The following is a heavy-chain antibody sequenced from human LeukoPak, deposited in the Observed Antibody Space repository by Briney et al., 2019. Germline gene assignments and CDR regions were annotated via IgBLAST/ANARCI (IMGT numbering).Heavy chain of an antibody. CDR2: IYYSGST. J-gene: IGHJ4*02. CDR3: ARVGCSSTSCPLNE. CDR1: GGSISSGGYY. Sequence: PSETLSLTCTVSGGSISSGGYYWSWIRQYPGKGLEWIGYIYYSGSTYYNPSLKSRVTISVDTSKNQFSLKLSSVTAADTAVYYCARVGCSSTSCPLNEWGQGTLVTVSS. V-gene: IGHV4-31*03. D-gene: IGHD2-2*01.